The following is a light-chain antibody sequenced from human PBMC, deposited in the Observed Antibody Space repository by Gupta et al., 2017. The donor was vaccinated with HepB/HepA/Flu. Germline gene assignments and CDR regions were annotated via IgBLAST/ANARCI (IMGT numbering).Light chain of an antibody. V-gene: IGKV3-20*01. Sequence: EIVLTQSPGTLSLSPRERATLSCRASQSVSSSYLAWYQQKPGQAPRLLIYGASSRATGIPYRFSGSGSGTDFTLTISRREPEDFAVYYCQQDGSSPWTFGQGTKVEIK. CDR3: QQDGSSPWT. J-gene: IGKJ1*01. CDR1: QSVSSSY. CDR2: GAS.